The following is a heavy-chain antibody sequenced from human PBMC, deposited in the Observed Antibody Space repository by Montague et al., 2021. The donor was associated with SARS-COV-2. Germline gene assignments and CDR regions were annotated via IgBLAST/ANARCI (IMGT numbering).Heavy chain of an antibody. D-gene: IGHD5-12*01. CDR2: IYWDDDK. CDR3: AHRPTLYSGYVASPFDP. CDR1: GFSLSTSGVG. Sequence: PALVKPTQTLTLTCTFSGFSLSTSGVGVGWIRQPPGKALEWLALIYWDDDKRYSPSLKSRLTITKDTSKNQVVLTMTNMGPVDTATYYCAHRPTLYSGYVASPFDPWGQGTLVTVSS. J-gene: IGHJ5*02. V-gene: IGHV2-5*02.